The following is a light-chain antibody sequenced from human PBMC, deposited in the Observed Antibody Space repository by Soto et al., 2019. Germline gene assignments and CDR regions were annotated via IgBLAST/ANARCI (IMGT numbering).Light chain of an antibody. Sequence: QSALAQPRSVSGSPGQSVTISCSGTSSDVGGYNFVSWYQQHPGTAPKLMIYDVSRRPSGVPDRFSGSKSGNTASLTISGLQVEDEADYYCCSYAGGYTFVFGTGTKVTVL. CDR1: SSDVGGYNF. J-gene: IGLJ1*01. CDR2: DVS. CDR3: CSYAGGYTFV. V-gene: IGLV2-11*01.